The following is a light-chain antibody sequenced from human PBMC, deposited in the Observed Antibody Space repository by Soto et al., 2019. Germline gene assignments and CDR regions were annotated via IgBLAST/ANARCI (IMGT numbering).Light chain of an antibody. CDR2: GAS. CDR3: QQYGSSGT. J-gene: IGKJ1*01. Sequence: EIVLTRSPGTLSLSPGEIATLYCRASQSVSNNYLAWYQQKPGQAPRLLIYGASNRATGIPDRFSGSGSGTDFTLTISRLEPEDFAVYYCQQYGSSGTFGQGTKVDIK. V-gene: IGKV3-20*01. CDR1: QSVSNNY.